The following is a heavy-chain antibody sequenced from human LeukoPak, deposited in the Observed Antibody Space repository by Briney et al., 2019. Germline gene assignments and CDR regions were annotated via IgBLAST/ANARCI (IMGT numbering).Heavy chain of an antibody. Sequence: GASVKVSCKASGYTFTSYYLHWVRQAPGPGNEWMGMVNPSGGSTSYAQKFQGRVTMTRDTSTTTVYMELSSLRSDDTAVFYCARRHKHYYQIDYWGQGTLVTVSS. J-gene: IGHJ4*02. V-gene: IGHV1-46*01. CDR3: ARRHKHYYQIDY. CDR1: GYTFTSYY. D-gene: IGHD1-26*01. CDR2: VNPSGGST.